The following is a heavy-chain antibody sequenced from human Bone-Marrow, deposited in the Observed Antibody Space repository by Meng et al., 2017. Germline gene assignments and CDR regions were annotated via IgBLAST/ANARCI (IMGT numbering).Heavy chain of an antibody. D-gene: IGHD6-19*01. CDR1: GYNFTDFV. CDR2: IRPDNGNT. CDR3: AREYTSVWDLDC. V-gene: IGHV1-18*01. Sequence: ASVKVSCKASGYNFTDFVVTWVRRAPGQGLEWMGWIRPDNGNTKSAQNFEARVTLTTDTSTSTAYMELRSLKSDDTAIYYCAREYTSVWDLDCWDQGTLVTAPQ. J-gene: IGHJ4*02.